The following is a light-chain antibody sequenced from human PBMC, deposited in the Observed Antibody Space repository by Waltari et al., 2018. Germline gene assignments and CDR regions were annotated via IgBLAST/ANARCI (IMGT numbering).Light chain of an antibody. V-gene: IGLV2-23*01. CDR3: CSFAGRSTWV. CDR1: SRDVGPYNL. J-gene: IGLJ1*01. Sequence: QSALTQPASVSGSPGQSLAVPCTGSSRDVGPYNLVPWYQQHPGKAPKLIIYEATKRPSGVSNRFSGSKSGNMASLTISGLQAEDEAEYYCCSFAGRSTWVFGTGTKVTVL. CDR2: EAT.